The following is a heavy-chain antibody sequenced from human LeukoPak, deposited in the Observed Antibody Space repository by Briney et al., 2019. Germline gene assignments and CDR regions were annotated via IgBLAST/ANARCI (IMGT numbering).Heavy chain of an antibody. V-gene: IGHV1-18*01. J-gene: IGHJ6*03. CDR3: ARRITIFPYMDV. CDR1: GYTFTTYG. CDR2: ISAYSGNT. D-gene: IGHD3-3*01. Sequence: ASVKVSCKASGYTFTTYGISWVRQAPGQGLEWMGWISAYSGNTSFAQKLQGRVTMTTDTSTTAAYMELRSLRSDDTAVYYCARRITIFPYMDVWGKGTTVTVSS.